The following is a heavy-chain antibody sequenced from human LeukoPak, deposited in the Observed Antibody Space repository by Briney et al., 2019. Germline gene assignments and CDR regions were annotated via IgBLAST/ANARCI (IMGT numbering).Heavy chain of an antibody. CDR3: ARDVLTTVTSNWFDP. D-gene: IGHD4-17*01. CDR2: INHSGST. CDR1: GGSISSSSYY. Sequence: SETLSLTCTVSGGSISSSSYYWGWIRQPPGKGLEWIGEINHSGSTNYNPSLKSRVTISVDTSKNQFSLKLSSVTAADTAVYYCARDVLTTVTSNWFDPWGQGTLVTVSS. J-gene: IGHJ5*02. V-gene: IGHV4-39*07.